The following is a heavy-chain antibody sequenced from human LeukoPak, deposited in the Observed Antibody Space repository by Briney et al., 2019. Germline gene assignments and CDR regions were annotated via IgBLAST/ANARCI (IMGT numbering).Heavy chain of an antibody. Sequence: GASVKVSCKASGGTFSSYAISWVRQAPGQGLEWMGGIIPIFGTANYAQKFQGRVTITADESTSTAYMELSSLRSEDTAVYYCARAGVGGQYAFDIWGQGTMVTVSS. D-gene: IGHD6-19*01. CDR2: IIPIFGTA. CDR1: GGTFSSYA. J-gene: IGHJ3*02. CDR3: ARAGVGGQYAFDI. V-gene: IGHV1-69*13.